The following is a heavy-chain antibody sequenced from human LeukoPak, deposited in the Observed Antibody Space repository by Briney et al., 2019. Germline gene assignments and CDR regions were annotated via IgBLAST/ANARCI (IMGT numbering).Heavy chain of an antibody. J-gene: IGHJ4*02. CDR3: ALGYYDSSGYYSDY. CDR2: ISAYNGNT. V-gene: IGHV1-18*01. CDR1: GYTFTSYG. D-gene: IGHD3-22*01. Sequence: GASVKVSCKASGYTFTSYGISWVRQAPGQGLEWMGWISAYNGNTNYAQKPQGRVTMTTDTSTSTAYMELRSLRSDDTAVYYCALGYYDSSGYYSDYWGQGTLVTVSS.